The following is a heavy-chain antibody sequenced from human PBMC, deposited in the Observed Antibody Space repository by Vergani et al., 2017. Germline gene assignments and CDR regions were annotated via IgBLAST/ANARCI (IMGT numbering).Heavy chain of an antibody. CDR3: ARVQLGSYYGMDV. V-gene: IGHV3-30*03. J-gene: IGHJ6*02. CDR1: GFTFSSYG. D-gene: IGHD3-10*01. CDR2: ISYDGSNK. Sequence: QVQLVESGGGVVQPGRSLRLSCAASGFTFSSYGMHWVRQAPGKGLEWVAVISYDGSNKYYADSVKGRFTISRDNSKNTLYLQMNSLRAEDTAVYYCARVQLGSYYGMDVWGQGTTVTVSS.